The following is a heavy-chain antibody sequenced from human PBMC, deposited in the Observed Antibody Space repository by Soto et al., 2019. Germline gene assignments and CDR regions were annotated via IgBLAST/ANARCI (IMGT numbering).Heavy chain of an antibody. D-gene: IGHD6-19*01. Sequence: ASVKVSCKASGYTFTNYGISWVRQAPGQGLEWMGWVSGYNGNTNYAQNLRGRVTMTTDTSTTTAYMELRTLRSDDTAVYYCARDEGSHGFDSRGQGTLVTVSS. CDR2: VSGYNGNT. CDR3: ARDEGSHGFDS. J-gene: IGHJ4*02. CDR1: GYTFTNYG. V-gene: IGHV1-18*04.